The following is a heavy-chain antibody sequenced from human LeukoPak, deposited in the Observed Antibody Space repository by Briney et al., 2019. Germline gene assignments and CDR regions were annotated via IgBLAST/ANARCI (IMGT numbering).Heavy chain of an antibody. CDR3: GRNRLVVAATKYYYYMDV. CDR1: GFTFSSYW. CDR2: INSDGSST. Sequence: TGGSLRLSCAASGFTFSSYWMHWVRQAPGKGLVWVSRINSDGSSTSYADSVKGRFTISRDNAKNTLYLQMNSLRAEDTAVYYCGRNRLVVAATKYYYYMDVWGKGTTVTVSS. J-gene: IGHJ6*03. V-gene: IGHV3-74*01. D-gene: IGHD2-15*01.